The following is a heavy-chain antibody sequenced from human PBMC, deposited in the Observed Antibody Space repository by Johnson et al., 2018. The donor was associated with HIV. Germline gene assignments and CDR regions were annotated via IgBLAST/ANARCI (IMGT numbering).Heavy chain of an antibody. CDR1: GFTFSSYW. D-gene: IGHD3-3*01. CDR3: ATYNFWSSYAFDI. Sequence: VQLVESGGGLVQPVGSLRLSCAASGFTFSSYWMSWVRQAPGKGLEWVSVIYSRGGSYYVDSVRGRFTISRDNSKRKLYLQMDRLTAEDTAVYYCATYNFWSSYAFDIWGQGTTVTVSS. J-gene: IGHJ3*02. V-gene: IGHV3-66*01. CDR2: IYSRGGS.